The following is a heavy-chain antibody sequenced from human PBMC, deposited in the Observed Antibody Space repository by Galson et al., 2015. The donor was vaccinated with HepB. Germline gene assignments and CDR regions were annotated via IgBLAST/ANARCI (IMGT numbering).Heavy chain of an antibody. J-gene: IGHJ5*02. CDR1: GGSFSGYY. V-gene: IGHV4-34*01. CDR2: INHSGST. CDR3: ARVSRIVPAAKRYNWFDP. Sequence: ETLSLTCAVYGGSFSGYYWSWIRQPPGKGLEWIGEINHSGSTNYNPSLKSRVTISVDTSKNQFSLKLSSVTAADTAVYYCARVSRIVPAAKRYNWFDPWGQGTLVTVSS. D-gene: IGHD2-2*01.